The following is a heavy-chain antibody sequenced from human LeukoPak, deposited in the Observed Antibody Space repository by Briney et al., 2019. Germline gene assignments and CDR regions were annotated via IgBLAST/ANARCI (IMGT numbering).Heavy chain of an antibody. Sequence: GGSLRLSRAASGFTFGTYAMSWVRQAPGKGLEWVSAISGSGGSTYYADSVKGRFTISRDNSKNTLYLQMNSLRADDTAVYYCAKDRRGCSSSSCYYRFDYWGQGTLVTVSS. CDR2: ISGSGGST. CDR1: GFTFGTYA. CDR3: AKDRRGCSSSSCYYRFDY. J-gene: IGHJ4*02. V-gene: IGHV3-23*01. D-gene: IGHD2-2*01.